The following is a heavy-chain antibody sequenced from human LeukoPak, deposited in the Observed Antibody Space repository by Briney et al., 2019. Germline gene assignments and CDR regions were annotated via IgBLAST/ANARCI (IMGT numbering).Heavy chain of an antibody. J-gene: IGHJ4*02. Sequence: SETLSLTCTVSGVSVSSGSYYWSWIRQPPGKGLEWIGYIYYSGSTNYNPSLKSRVTISVDTSKNQFPLKLSSVTAADTAVYYCARDLRGYCSSTSCYGEAYFDYWGQGTLVTVSS. CDR1: GVSVSSGSYY. CDR3: ARDLRGYCSSTSCYGEAYFDY. V-gene: IGHV4-61*01. CDR2: IYYSGST. D-gene: IGHD2-2*01.